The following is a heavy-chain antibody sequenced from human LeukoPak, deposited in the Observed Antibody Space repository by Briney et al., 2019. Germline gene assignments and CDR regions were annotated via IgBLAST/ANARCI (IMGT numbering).Heavy chain of an antibody. CDR3: ARGGSGEGY. CDR2: INYSGST. Sequence: PSETLSLTCTVSGGSISSGAHYWSWIRQHPGKGLEWIGYINYSGSTYYSPSLKSRVTISADTSKNQFSLKLSSVTAADTAVYYCARGGSGEGYWGQGTLVTVSS. D-gene: IGHD3-10*01. J-gene: IGHJ4*02. V-gene: IGHV4-31*03. CDR1: GGSISSGAHY.